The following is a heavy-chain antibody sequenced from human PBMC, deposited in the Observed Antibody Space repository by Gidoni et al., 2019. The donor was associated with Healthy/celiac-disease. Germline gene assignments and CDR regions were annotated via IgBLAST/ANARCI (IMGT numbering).Heavy chain of an antibody. CDR2: INWNGGST. Sequence: EVQLVESGGGVVRPGASLRLSCAASCFTFADYGMSWVRQAPGQGLEWVSGINWNGGSTGYADSVKGRFTISRDNAKNSLYLQMNSLRAEDTALYYCARDPAGRRFLRSSHFDYWGQGTLVTVSS. CDR3: ARDPAGRRFLRSSHFDY. CDR1: CFTFADYG. J-gene: IGHJ4*02. V-gene: IGHV3-20*04. D-gene: IGHD3-3*01.